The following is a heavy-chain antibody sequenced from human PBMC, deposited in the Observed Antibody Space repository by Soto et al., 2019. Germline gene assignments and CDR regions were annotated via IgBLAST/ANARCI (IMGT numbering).Heavy chain of an antibody. J-gene: IGHJ4*02. Sequence: GGSLRLSCAASGFSFMNYALSWVRQAPGKGLEWVSIISGSGGNTYYADSVKGRFTISRDNSKNTLYLQMSSLRAEDTAVYYCVKSHSTALVPYYFDYWGQGTLVTVSS. CDR3: VKSHSTALVPYYFDY. CDR1: GFSFMNYA. D-gene: IGHD5-18*01. CDR2: ISGSGGNT. V-gene: IGHV3-23*01.